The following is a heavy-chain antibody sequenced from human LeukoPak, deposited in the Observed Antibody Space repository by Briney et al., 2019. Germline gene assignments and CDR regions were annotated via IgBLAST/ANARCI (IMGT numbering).Heavy chain of an antibody. V-gene: IGHV3-13*01. D-gene: IGHD2-2*01. CDR3: ARGHQLPGANWFDP. Sequence: GGSLRLSCAASGFTFKSYDMHWVRQATGEGLEWVSAIGTAGDTYYPGSVKGRFTISRENAKNSLYLQMSSLRAEDTAVYYCARGHQLPGANWFDPWGQGTLVTVSS. CDR2: IGTAGDT. CDR1: GFTFKSYD. J-gene: IGHJ5*02.